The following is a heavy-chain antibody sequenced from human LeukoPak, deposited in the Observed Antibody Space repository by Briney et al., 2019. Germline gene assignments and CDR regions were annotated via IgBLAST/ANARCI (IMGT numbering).Heavy chain of an antibody. V-gene: IGHV3-21*01. CDR1: GFTFSSYS. CDR3: AKDSLEWVSYYFDL. CDR2: ISSSSSYI. D-gene: IGHD3-3*01. J-gene: IGHJ2*01. Sequence: PGGSLRLSCAASGFTFSSYSMNWVRQAPGKGLEWVSSISSSSSYIYYADSVKGRFTISRDNAKNSLYLQMNSLRAEDTAVYYCAKDSLEWVSYYFDLWGRGTLVTVSS.